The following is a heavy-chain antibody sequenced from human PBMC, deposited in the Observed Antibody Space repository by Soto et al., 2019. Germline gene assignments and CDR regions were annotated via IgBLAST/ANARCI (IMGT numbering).Heavy chain of an antibody. D-gene: IGHD1-26*01. V-gene: IGHV3-23*01. Sequence: EVQLLESGGGLVQPGGSLRLSCAASGFTFSSYAMSWVRQAPGKGLEGVSAISGSGGSTYYADSVKGRFTISRDNSKNTLYLQMNRLRAEDTAVYYCAKGLREMSGSYAVYLGWDIWGQGTMVTVSS. CDR3: AKGLREMSGSYAVYLGWDI. CDR2: ISGSGGST. J-gene: IGHJ3*02. CDR1: GFTFSSYA.